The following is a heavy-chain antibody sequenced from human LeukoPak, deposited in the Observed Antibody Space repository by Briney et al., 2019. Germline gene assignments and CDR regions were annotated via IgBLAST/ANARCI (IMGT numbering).Heavy chain of an antibody. CDR1: GFTFSGYA. J-gene: IGHJ4*02. Sequence: QPGGSLRLSCAASGFTFSGYAMTWVRQAPGKGLEWVSYITGSGDATYYADSVKGRFTISRDNSKSTLYLQMNSLRAEDTAICYCAQRQGHAFDNWGQGTLVTVSS. CDR3: AQRQGHAFDN. CDR2: ITGSGDAT. V-gene: IGHV3-23*01.